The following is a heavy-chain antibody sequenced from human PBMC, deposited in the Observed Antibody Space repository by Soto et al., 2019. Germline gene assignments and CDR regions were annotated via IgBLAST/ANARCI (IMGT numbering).Heavy chain of an antibody. CDR2: ISSSSSYI. D-gene: IGHD5-12*01. J-gene: IGHJ4*02. CDR1: GFTFSSYS. V-gene: IGHV3-21*01. Sequence: VQLVESGGGLVKPGGSLRLSCAASGFTFSSYSMNWVRQAPGKGLEWVSSISSSSSYIYYADSVKGRFTISRDNAKNSLYLQMNSLRAEDTAVYYCARVRDGYNAAAFDYWGQGTLVTVSS. CDR3: ARVRDGYNAAAFDY.